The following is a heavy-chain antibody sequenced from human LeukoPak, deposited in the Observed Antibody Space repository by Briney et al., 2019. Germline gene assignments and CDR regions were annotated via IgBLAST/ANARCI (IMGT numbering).Heavy chain of an antibody. V-gene: IGHV3-74*01. D-gene: IGHD4-17*01. J-gene: IGHJ4*02. Sequence: GSLRLSCLASGSPFSIYWMHWVRQAPGKGLVWVSRINSVVSSTSNADCTKGRFTISRDNAKNTLYLRMNSLTAQHTAVYYRARECYGDGYVDYCGPGTPGTVSS. CDR3: ARECYGDGYVDY. CDR2: INSVVSST. CDR1: GSPFSIYW.